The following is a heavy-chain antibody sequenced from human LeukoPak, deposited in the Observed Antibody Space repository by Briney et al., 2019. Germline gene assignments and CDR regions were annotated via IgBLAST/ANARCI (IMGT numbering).Heavy chain of an antibody. CDR2: IYYSGNT. J-gene: IGHJ5*02. Sequence: SQTLSLTCTVSGDSVSNGDYYWTWIRQHPGKGLEWIGYIYYSGNTYYNLSLKSRLTMSVDTSKDQFSLKLSSVTAADTAVYYCARALGTIWSFDPWGQGTLVTVSS. D-gene: IGHD6-13*01. CDR1: GDSVSNGDYY. CDR3: ARALGTIWSFDP. V-gene: IGHV4-31*03.